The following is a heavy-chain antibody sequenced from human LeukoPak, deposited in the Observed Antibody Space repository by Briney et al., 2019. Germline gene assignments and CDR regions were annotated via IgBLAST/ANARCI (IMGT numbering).Heavy chain of an antibody. CDR1: GFAFNNYA. V-gene: IGHV3-23*01. CDR2: ISGSGTNT. CDR3: AKVVGATQDYYYYGMDV. Sequence: PGGSLRLSCAASGFAFNNYAMSWVRQAPGKGLKWVSAISGSGTNTYYADSVKGRFAISRDTSKNTLYLQMNSLRAEDTAVYYCAKVVGATQDYYYYGMDVWGQGTTVTVSS. D-gene: IGHD1-26*01. J-gene: IGHJ6*02.